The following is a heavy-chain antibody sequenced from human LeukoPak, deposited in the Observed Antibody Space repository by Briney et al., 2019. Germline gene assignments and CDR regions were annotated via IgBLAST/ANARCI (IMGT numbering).Heavy chain of an antibody. J-gene: IGHJ6*02. CDR1: GFTFTTYW. D-gene: IGHD5-18*01. V-gene: IGHV3-74*01. CDR2: TNSDGSTT. Sequence: GGSLRLSCAASGFTFTTYWMHWVRQAPGKGLVWVSQTNSDGSTTSYADSVKGRFTISRDNAKNTLYLQMNSLRAEDTAVYYCARDAVDTANAVWGQGTTVTVSS. CDR3: ARDAVDTANAV.